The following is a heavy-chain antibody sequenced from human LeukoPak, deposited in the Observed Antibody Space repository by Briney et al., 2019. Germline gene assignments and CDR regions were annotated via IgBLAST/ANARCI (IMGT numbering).Heavy chain of an antibody. J-gene: IGHJ4*02. CDR2: ISWNSGSI. V-gene: IGHV3-9*03. CDR1: GFTFDDYA. Sequence: PGGSLRLSCAASGFTFDDYAMHWVRQAPGKGLEGVSGISWNSGSIGYADSVKGRFTISRDNAKNSLYLQMNSLRAEDMALYYCAKARGYSYGTTYFDYWGQGTLVTVSS. CDR3: AKARGYSYGTTYFDY. D-gene: IGHD5-18*01.